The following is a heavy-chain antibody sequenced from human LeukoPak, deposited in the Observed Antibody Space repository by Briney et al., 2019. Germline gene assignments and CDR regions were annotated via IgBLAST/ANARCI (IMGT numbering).Heavy chain of an antibody. Sequence: GGSLRLSCSASGFTFNSYAMQCVRQAPGKGLEYVSTISNDGGTTHYADSVKGRFTISRDNSKNTLYLQMSSLRAEDTAVYYCVRSRDWGQGTLVTVSS. CDR2: ISNDGGTT. J-gene: IGHJ4*02. V-gene: IGHV3-64D*06. CDR1: GFTFNSYA. CDR3: VRSRD.